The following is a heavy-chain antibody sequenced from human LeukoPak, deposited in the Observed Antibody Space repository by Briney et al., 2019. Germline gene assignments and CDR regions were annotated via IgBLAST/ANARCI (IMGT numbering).Heavy chain of an antibody. J-gene: IGHJ1*01. CDR2: IYYSGST. CDR1: GGSISSGDYY. D-gene: IGHD6-13*01. V-gene: IGHV4-30-4*08. CDR3: ARGGYTLPRPSPSQH. Sequence: PSETLSLTCTVSGGSISSGDYYWSWIRQPPGKGLEWIGYIYYSGSTYYNPSLKSRVTISVDTSKNQFSLKLSSVTAADTAVYYCARGGYTLPRPSPSQHWGQGTLVTVSS.